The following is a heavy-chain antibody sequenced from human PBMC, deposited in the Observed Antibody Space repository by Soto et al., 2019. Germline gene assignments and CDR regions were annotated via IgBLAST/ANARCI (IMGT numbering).Heavy chain of an antibody. Sequence: PSETLSLTCPVSGVSISSYYWSWIRQPPGKGLEWIGYIYYSGSTNYNPSLKSRVTISVDTSKNQFSLKLSSVTAADTAVYYCARAYGGYADYWGQGALVTVSS. J-gene: IGHJ4*02. CDR1: GVSISSYY. CDR2: IYYSGST. D-gene: IGHD5-12*01. V-gene: IGHV4-59*01. CDR3: ARAYGGYADY.